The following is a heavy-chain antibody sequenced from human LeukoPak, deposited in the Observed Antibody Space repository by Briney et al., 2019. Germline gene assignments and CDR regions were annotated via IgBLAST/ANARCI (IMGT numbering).Heavy chain of an antibody. Sequence: PGGSLRLSCAASGFTVSSNYMSWVRQAPGKGLEWVSAISGSGGSTYYADSVKGRFTISRDNSKNTLYLQMNSLRAEDTAVYYCARDRDYYGSGFIDYWGQGTLVTVSS. CDR3: ARDRDYYGSGFIDY. CDR1: GFTVSSNY. D-gene: IGHD3-10*01. CDR2: ISGSGGST. J-gene: IGHJ4*02. V-gene: IGHV3-23*01.